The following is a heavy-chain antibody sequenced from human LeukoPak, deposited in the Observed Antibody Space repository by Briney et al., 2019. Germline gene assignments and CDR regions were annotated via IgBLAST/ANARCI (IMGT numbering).Heavy chain of an antibody. CDR2: ISAYNGNT. CDR1: GYTFTSYG. J-gene: IGHJ5*02. CDR3: ARENRQQLVPAPFDP. D-gene: IGHD6-13*01. V-gene: IGHV1-18*01. Sequence: ASVKVSCKASGYTFTSYGISWVRQAPGQGLEWMGWISAYNGNTNYAQKLQGRVTMITDTSTSTAYMELRSVRSDDTAVYYCARENRQQLVPAPFDPWGQGTLVTVSS.